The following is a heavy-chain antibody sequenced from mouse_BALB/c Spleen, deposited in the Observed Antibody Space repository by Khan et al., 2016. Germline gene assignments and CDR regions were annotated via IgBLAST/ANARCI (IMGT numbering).Heavy chain of an antibody. J-gene: IGHJ3*01. CDR3: AADDSFAY. D-gene: IGHD2-13*01. CDR2: IYWDDDK. V-gene: IGHV8-12*01. Sequence: QVTLKESGPGILQPSQTLSLTCSFSGFSLSTSGMGVSWIRQPSGKGLEWLAHIYWDDDKRYNPSLKSRLTISKDTSSHQVFLTFTSVDTADTAASYCAADDSFAYWGQGTLVTFSA. CDR1: GFSLSTSGMG.